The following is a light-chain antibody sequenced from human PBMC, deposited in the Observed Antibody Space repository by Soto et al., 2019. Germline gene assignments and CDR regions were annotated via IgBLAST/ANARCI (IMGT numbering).Light chain of an antibody. CDR1: QSVSSS. J-gene: IGKJ3*01. CDR3: QQFHNWPLT. Sequence: EIVLTQSPGTLSLSPGERATLSCRAGQSVSSSSFAWYQQKPGQAPRLLIYGASTRATGIPARFSGSGSGTEFTLTISSLQSEDFAVYFFQQFHNWPLTFGPGTKVDIK. V-gene: IGKV3-15*01. CDR2: GAS.